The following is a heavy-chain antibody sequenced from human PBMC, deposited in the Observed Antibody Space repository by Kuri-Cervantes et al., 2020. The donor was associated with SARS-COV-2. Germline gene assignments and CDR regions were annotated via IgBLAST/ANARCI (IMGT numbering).Heavy chain of an antibody. CDR2: IIPIFGTA. D-gene: IGHD4-17*01. Sequence: SVKVSCKASGGTFSSYAISWVRQAPGQGLEWMGGIIPIFGTANHAQKFQGRVTITADESTSTAYMELSSLRSEDTAVYYCVRPPEEGAVTTWGNDYWGQGTLVTVSS. CDR1: GGTFSSYA. J-gene: IGHJ4*02. V-gene: IGHV1-69*13. CDR3: VRPPEEGAVTTWGNDY.